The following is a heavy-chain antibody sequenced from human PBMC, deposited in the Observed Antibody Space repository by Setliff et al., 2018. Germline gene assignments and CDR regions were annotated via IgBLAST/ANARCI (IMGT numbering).Heavy chain of an antibody. CDR2: INHRGST. Sequence: SETLSLTCAAYGGTFSDYHWTWIRQSPEKGLEWIGEINHRGSTNYNPSLKSRVTISIDTSRDQFSLNLTSVTAADAAVYYCARGRNIAARLFDSWGQGTRVTVSS. CDR1: GGTFSDYH. J-gene: IGHJ4*02. D-gene: IGHD6-6*01. V-gene: IGHV4-34*01. CDR3: ARGRNIAARLFDS.